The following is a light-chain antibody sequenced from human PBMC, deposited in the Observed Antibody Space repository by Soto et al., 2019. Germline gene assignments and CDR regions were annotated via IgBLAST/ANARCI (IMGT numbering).Light chain of an antibody. CDR3: SSYTSSTDYV. CDR2: EVT. J-gene: IGLJ1*01. V-gene: IGLV2-14*01. Sequence: QSVLTQPASVSGSPGQSITISCTGTTSDFGFYNYVSWYQHHPGKAPKLLIYEVTNRHSGVSNRFSGSQSGNTASLTISGLQAEDEADYYCSSYTSSTDYVFGTGTKVTVL. CDR1: TSDFGFYNY.